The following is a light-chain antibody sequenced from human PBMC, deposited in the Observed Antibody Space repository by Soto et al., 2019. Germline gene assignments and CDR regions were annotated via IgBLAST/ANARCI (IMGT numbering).Light chain of an antibody. CDR2: DAS. CDR3: QQRSNWPIA. Sequence: EIVFTHSPTALSLSPGERATLSSSASQSVSSYLAWYQQKPGQAPRLLIYDASNRATGIPARFSGSGFGTDFTLTISSLEPEDFAVYYCQQRSNWPIAFGQGTRLEI. J-gene: IGKJ5*01. CDR1: QSVSSY. V-gene: IGKV3-11*01.